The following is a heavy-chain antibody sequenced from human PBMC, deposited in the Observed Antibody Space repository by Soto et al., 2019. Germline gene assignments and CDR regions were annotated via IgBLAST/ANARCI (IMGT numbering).Heavy chain of an antibody. D-gene: IGHD2-15*01. Sequence: ASVKVSCKASGGTFSSYAISWVRQAPGQGLEWMGGIIPIFGTANYAQKFQGRVTITADESTSTAYMELSSLRSEDTAVYYCARGTVVTGHHDGVYYYYYGMDVWGQGTTVTVSS. CDR3: ARGTVVTGHHDGVYYYYYGMDV. CDR1: GGTFSSYA. V-gene: IGHV1-69*13. CDR2: IIPIFGTA. J-gene: IGHJ6*02.